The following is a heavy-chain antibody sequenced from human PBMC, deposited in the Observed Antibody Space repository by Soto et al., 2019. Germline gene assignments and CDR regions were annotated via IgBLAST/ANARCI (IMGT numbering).Heavy chain of an antibody. D-gene: IGHD2-8*01. Sequence: QVQLVQSGAEVKKPGASVKVSCKASGYTFTSYGISWVRQAPGQGLEWMGWISAYNGNTNYAQKFQGRVTMTTDTPTSTAYRERRSLRSDDTAVYYCARGGTYCTNGACSFYGMDVWGQGTTVTVSS. V-gene: IGHV1-18*01. CDR1: GYTFTSYG. CDR3: ARGGTYCTNGACSFYGMDV. CDR2: ISAYNGNT. J-gene: IGHJ6*02.